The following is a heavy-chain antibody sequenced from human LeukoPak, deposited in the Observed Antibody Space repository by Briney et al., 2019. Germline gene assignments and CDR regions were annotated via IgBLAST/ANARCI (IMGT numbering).Heavy chain of an antibody. J-gene: IGHJ4*02. CDR2: INHSGST. CDR3: ARLTATKFDY. CDR1: GGSFSGYY. V-gene: IGHV4-34*01. D-gene: IGHD1-14*01. Sequence: KPSETLSLTCAVYGGSFSGYYWSWIRQPPGKGLEWIGEINHSGSTNYNPSLKSRVTISVDTSKNQFSLKLSSVTAADTAVYYCARLTATKFDYWGQGTLVTVSS.